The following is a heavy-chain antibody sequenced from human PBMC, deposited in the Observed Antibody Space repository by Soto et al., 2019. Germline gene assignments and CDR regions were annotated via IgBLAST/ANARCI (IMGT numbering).Heavy chain of an antibody. J-gene: IGHJ4*02. CDR3: ARASRYYWNYMMY. D-gene: IGHD1-7*01. Sequence: QVQLVQSGAEVKKPGASVKVSCKASGYTFSNDAITWVRQAPGQGLEWMGWVSAYNGNTNYAQKFKGRVTMTTDTSTSTAYMEISSLRYDGTAVYFCARASRYYWNYMMYWGQGTLVTVSS. V-gene: IGHV1-18*01. CDR2: VSAYNGNT. CDR1: GYTFSNDA.